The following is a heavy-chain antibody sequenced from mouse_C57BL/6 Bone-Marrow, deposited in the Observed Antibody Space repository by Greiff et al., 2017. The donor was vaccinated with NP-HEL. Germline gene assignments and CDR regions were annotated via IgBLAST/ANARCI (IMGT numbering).Heavy chain of an antibody. Sequence: VQLQHSGAELARPGASVKLSCKASGYTFTSYGISWVKQRTGQGLEWIGEIYPRSGNTYYNEKFKGKATLTADKSSSTAYMELRSLTSEDSAVYFCARWSLLRAMDYWGQGTSVTVSS. D-gene: IGHD1-1*01. CDR2: IYPRSGNT. CDR1: GYTFTSYG. J-gene: IGHJ4*01. V-gene: IGHV1-81*01. CDR3: ARWSLLRAMDY.